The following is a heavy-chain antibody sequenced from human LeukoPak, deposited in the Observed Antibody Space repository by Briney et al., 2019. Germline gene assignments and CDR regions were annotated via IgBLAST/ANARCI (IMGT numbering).Heavy chain of an antibody. CDR2: IYYSGST. CDR3: AREFNYFEY. CDR1: GGSISSGGYY. Sequence: SQTLSLTCAVSGGSISSGGYYWSWIRQHPGEGLEWIGYIYYSGSTYYNPSLKSRVTISVDTSKKQFSLKLSSVTAADTAVYYCAREFNYFEYWGQGTLVTVSS. J-gene: IGHJ4*02. V-gene: IGHV4-31*11.